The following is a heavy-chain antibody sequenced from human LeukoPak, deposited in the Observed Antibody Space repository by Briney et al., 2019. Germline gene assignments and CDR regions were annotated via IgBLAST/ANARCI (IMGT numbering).Heavy chain of an antibody. Sequence: ASVKVSCKASGYTFTSYGISWVRQAPGQGPEWMGWISAYNGNTNYAQKLQGRVTMTTDTSTSTAYMELRSLRSDDTAVYYCARQAVIHDYGDYWGQGTLVTVSS. CDR2: ISAYNGNT. CDR1: GYTFTSYG. V-gene: IGHV1-18*01. J-gene: IGHJ4*02. CDR3: ARQAVIHDYGDY.